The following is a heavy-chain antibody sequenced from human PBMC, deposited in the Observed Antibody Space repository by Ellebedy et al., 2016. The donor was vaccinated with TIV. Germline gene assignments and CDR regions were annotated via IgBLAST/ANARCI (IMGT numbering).Heavy chain of an antibody. CDR2: INSDGSST. Sequence: GESLKISCAASGFTFSSYWMHWVRQAPGKGLVWVSRINSDGSSTSYADSVKGRFTISRDNAKNTLYLQMNSLRAEDTAVYYCAREEFDSTLKRQLWLRGPFDYWGQGTLVTVSS. CDR3: AREEFDSTLKRQLWLRGPFDY. D-gene: IGHD5-18*01. CDR1: GFTFSSYW. J-gene: IGHJ4*02. V-gene: IGHV3-74*01.